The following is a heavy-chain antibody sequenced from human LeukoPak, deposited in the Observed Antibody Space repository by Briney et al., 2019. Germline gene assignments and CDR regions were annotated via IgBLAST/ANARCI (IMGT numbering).Heavy chain of an antibody. Sequence: GSLRLSCAASGFTFSSYVMSWVRQAPGKGLEWVSGISGSAGSTYYADSVKGRFTISRDNSKNTLYLQTNSLRADDTAVYYCARDVALGVMWGQGTLVTVSS. D-gene: IGHD3-16*01. CDR1: GFTFSSYV. V-gene: IGHV3-23*01. J-gene: IGHJ4*02. CDR2: ISGSAGST. CDR3: ARDVALGVM.